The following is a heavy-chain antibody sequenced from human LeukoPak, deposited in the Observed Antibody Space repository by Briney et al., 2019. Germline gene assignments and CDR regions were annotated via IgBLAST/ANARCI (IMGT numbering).Heavy chain of an antibody. Sequence: GGSLRLSCAASGFTFSSSGMHWVRQTPGKGLEWVAAIWYDGGNKYYADSVKGRFTISRDNSKNTLYLQMNSLRAEDTAVYYCAKDWGSNWHFDYWGQGTLVTVSS. CDR3: AKDWGSNWHFDY. V-gene: IGHV3-33*03. CDR2: IWYDGGNK. J-gene: IGHJ4*02. D-gene: IGHD6-13*01. CDR1: GFTFSSSG.